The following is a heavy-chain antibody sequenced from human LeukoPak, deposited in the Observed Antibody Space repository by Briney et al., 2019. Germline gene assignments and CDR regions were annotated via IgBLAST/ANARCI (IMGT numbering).Heavy chain of an antibody. CDR2: ISSSSTI. D-gene: IGHD2-15*01. Sequence: GGSLRLSCAASGFTFSIYAMSWVRQAPGKGLEWVSYISSSSTIYYADSVKGRFTISRDNAKNSLYLQMNSLRAEDTAVYYCARLSSGPHFDYWGQGTLVTVSS. CDR1: GFTFSIYA. J-gene: IGHJ4*02. CDR3: ARLSSGPHFDY. V-gene: IGHV3-69-1*01.